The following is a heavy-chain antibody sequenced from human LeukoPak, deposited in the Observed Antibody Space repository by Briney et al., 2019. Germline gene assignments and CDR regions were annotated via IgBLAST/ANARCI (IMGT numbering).Heavy chain of an antibody. D-gene: IGHD3-22*01. CDR1: GFTFDDYA. Sequence: GGSLRLSCAASGFTFDDYAMHWVRQAPGKGLEWVSGISWNSGSIGYADSVKGRFTVSRDNAKNSLYLQMNSLRAEDTAVYYCAKGNYDSSGYPDAFDIWGQGTMVTVSS. J-gene: IGHJ3*02. CDR3: AKGNYDSSGYPDAFDI. V-gene: IGHV3-9*01. CDR2: ISWNSGSI.